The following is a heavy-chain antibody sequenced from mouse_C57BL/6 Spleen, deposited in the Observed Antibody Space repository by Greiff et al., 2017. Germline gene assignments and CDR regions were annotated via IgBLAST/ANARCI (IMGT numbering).Heavy chain of an antibody. J-gene: IGHJ2*01. CDR2: ISDGGSYT. V-gene: IGHV5-4*01. CDR1: GFTFSSYA. CDR3: ARDPRGLYYFDY. Sequence: DVKLVESGGGLVKPGGSLKLSCAASGFTFSSYAMSWVRQTPEKRLEWVATISDGGSYTYYPDNVKGRFTISRDNAKNNLYLQMSHLKSEDTAMYYCARDPRGLYYFDYWGQGTTLTVSS. D-gene: IGHD6-1*01.